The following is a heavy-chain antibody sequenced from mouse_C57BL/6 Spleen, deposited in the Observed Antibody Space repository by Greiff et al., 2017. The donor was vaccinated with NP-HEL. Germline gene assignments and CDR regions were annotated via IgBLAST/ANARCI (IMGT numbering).Heavy chain of an antibody. CDR3: ARGDSSYAMDY. CDR2: ISSGGSYT. CDR1: GFTFSSYG. J-gene: IGHJ4*01. Sequence: EVKLQESGGDLVKPGGSLKLSCAASGFTFSSYGMSWVRQTPDKRLEWVATISSGGSYTYYPDSVKGRFTISRDNAKNTLYLQMSSLKSEDTAMYYCARGDSSYAMDYWGQGTSVTVSS. V-gene: IGHV5-6*01. D-gene: IGHD1-1*01.